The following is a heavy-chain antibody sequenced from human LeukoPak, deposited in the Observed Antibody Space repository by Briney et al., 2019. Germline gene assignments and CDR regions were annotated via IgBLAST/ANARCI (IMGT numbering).Heavy chain of an antibody. CDR1: GGSFSGYY. J-gene: IGHJ3*02. CDR3: AKDIKVSYYYDSSGPTNAFDI. D-gene: IGHD3-22*01. V-gene: IGHV3-11*01. Sequence: LSLTCAVYGGSFSGYYWSWIRQAPGKGLEWVSYISSSGSTIYYGDSVKGRFTISRDNAKNSLYLQMNSLRAEDTALYYCAKDIKVSYYYDSSGPTNAFDIWGQGTMVTVSS. CDR2: ISSSGSTI.